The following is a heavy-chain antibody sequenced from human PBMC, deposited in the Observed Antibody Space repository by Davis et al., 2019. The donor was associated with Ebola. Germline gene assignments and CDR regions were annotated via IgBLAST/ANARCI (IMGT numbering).Heavy chain of an antibody. J-gene: IGHJ6*02. CDR2: IGFSGTNT. V-gene: IGHV3-23*01. CDR1: GFTFHTSA. Sequence: GGSLRLSCAASGFTFHTSAMHWVRQAPGKGLEWVSLIGFSGTNTYYADSVEGRFTISRDNSKNTLFLQMNSLRAEDTAIYYCAKRGGDFNYHGMDVWGQGTTVTVSS. CDR3: AKRGGDFNYHGMDV. D-gene: IGHD3-16*01.